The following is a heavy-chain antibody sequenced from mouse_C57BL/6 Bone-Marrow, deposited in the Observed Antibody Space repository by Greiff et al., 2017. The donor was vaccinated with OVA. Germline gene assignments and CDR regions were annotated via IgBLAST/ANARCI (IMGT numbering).Heavy chain of an antibody. Sequence: QVQLKQPGAELVKPGASVKMSCKASGYTFTSYWITWVKQRPGQGLEWIGDFYPGSGSTNYNEKFKSKATLTVDTSSSTAYMQLSSLTSEDSAVYYCARRRPYYAMDYWGQGTSVTVSS. CDR3: ARRRPYYAMDY. J-gene: IGHJ4*01. CDR2: FYPGSGST. V-gene: IGHV1-55*01. CDR1: GYTFTSYW.